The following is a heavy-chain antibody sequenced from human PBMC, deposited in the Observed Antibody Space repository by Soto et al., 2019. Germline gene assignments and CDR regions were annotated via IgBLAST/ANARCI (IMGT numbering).Heavy chain of an antibody. CDR3: ARDRDYGDYVVSAFDI. V-gene: IGHV3-48*01. D-gene: IGHD4-17*01. CDR2: FSSSGGRI. Sequence: EVQVVESGGGLVQPGGSLRLSCAGSGFSFSTYSMNWVRQAPGKGVEWVSYFSSSGGRIYYADSVKGRFTMSRDSAKNSLYLQMNSLRAEDTAVYYCARDRDYGDYVVSAFDIWGQGTMVTVSS. CDR1: GFSFSTYS. J-gene: IGHJ3*02.